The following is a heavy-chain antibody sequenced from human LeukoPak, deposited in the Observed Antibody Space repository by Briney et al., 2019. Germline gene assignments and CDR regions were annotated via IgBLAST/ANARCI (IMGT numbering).Heavy chain of an antibody. Sequence: GSLRLSCAASDFTVSNSYMNWIRQPPGKGLEWIGTIYYSGNTYYNPSLKSRVTVSVDMSKNQFSLKLNSVTAADTAVYYCGRGLDDYWGQGTLVTVSS. V-gene: IGHV4-59*04. J-gene: IGHJ4*02. CDR2: IYYSGNT. CDR3: GRGLDDY. CDR1: DFTVSNSY. D-gene: IGHD1-1*01.